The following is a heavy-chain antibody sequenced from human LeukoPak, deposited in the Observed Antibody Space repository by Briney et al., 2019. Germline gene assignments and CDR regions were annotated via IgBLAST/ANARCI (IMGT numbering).Heavy chain of an antibody. D-gene: IGHD3-10*01. CDR3: ATYGSGSPLDGY. J-gene: IGHJ4*02. Sequence: PGGSLRLSCAASGSTVSINYMAWVRQAPGKGLEWVSTIYSDVTTYYADSVKGRFTISRDNSKNTLYLHMNSLRVEDTAVYYCATYGSGSPLDGYWGQGTLVTVSS. CDR1: GSTVSINY. CDR2: IYSDVTT. V-gene: IGHV3-66*01.